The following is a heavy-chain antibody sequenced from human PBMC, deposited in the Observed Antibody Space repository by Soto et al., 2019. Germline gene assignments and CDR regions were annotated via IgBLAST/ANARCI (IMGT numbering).Heavy chain of an antibody. CDR3: AKDLEDSFTYYYGSGSYRGP. D-gene: IGHD3-10*01. J-gene: IGHJ5*02. Sequence: GGSLRLSCAASGFTFSGSAMHWVRQVPGKGLECLSYVSTSSSIIFYADSVKGRFTISRDNSKNTLYLQMNSLRAEDTAVYYCAKDLEDSFTYYYGSGSYRGPWGQGNLVTVSS. V-gene: IGHV3-23*01. CDR2: VSTSSSII. CDR1: GFTFSGSA.